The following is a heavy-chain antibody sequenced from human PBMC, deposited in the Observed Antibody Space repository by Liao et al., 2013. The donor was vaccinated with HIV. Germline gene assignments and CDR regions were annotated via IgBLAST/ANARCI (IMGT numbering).Heavy chain of an antibody. Sequence: QVQLQQWGAGLLKPSETLSLTCAVYGGSFSGYYWSWIRQPAGKGLEWIGRIYTSGSTNYNPSLKSRVTMSVDTSKNQFSLKLSSVTAADTAVYYCARDRPGSPLYYYGSGSYHDAFDIWGQGTMVTVSS. CDR1: GGSFSGYY. CDR3: ARDRPGSPLYYYGSGSYHDAFDI. CDR2: IYTSGST. D-gene: IGHD3-10*01. J-gene: IGHJ3*02. V-gene: IGHV4-59*10.